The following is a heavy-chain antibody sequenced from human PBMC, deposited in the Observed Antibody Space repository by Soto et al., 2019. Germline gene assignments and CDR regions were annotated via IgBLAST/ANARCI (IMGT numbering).Heavy chain of an antibody. Sequence: PGGSLRLSCAASGFTFSDYYMSWIRQAPGKGLEWVSYISSSGSTIYYAVSVKGRFTISRDNAKNSLFLQMNSLRAEDTAVYYCATMITFGGVIVKPLDSFDYWGQGTLVTVSS. CDR1: GFTFSDYY. CDR2: ISSSGSTI. J-gene: IGHJ4*02. V-gene: IGHV3-11*01. CDR3: ATMITFGGVIVKPLDSFDY. D-gene: IGHD3-16*02.